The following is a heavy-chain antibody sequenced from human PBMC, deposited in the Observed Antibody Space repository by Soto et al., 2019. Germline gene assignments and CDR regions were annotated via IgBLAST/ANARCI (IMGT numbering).Heavy chain of an antibody. Sequence: EVQLFESGGGLVEPGASLRLSCAASGFIFKDFAMSWVRQAPGKGLEWVSTITTSDDIAYSADSVRGRFTISRDNSANTVFLQMSSLRGDDTATYYCTKGDSSGYFDPSTGYSTPDHWGQGTLVTVSS. CDR1: GFIFKDFA. V-gene: IGHV3-23*01. J-gene: IGHJ5*02. D-gene: IGHD3-3*01. CDR2: ITTSDDIA. CDR3: TKGDSSGYFDPSTGYSTPDH.